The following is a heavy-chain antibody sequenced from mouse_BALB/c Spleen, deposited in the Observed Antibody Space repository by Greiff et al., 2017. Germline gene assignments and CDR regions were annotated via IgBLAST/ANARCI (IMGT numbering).Heavy chain of an antibody. Sequence: VQLQQSGPGLVAPSQSLSITCTVSGFSLTSYGVHWVRQPPGKGLEWLGVIWAGGSTNYNSALMSRLSISKDNSKSQVFLKMNSLQTDDTAMYYCARALFITTAYYFDYWGQGTTLTVSS. D-gene: IGHD1-1*01. CDR1: GFSLTSYG. V-gene: IGHV2-9*02. CDR2: IWAGGST. CDR3: ARALFITTAYYFDY. J-gene: IGHJ2*01.